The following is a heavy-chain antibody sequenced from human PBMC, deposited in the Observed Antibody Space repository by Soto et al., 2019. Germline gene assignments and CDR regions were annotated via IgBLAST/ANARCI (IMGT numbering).Heavy chain of an antibody. CDR1: GYIFTNFY. J-gene: IGHJ4*02. CDR3: TRGLASGDY. CDR2: INPNGGST. Sequence: QVQRVQPGAEVKKPGASVKFSCKASGYIFTNFYIHWVRQAPGQGIEWIGIINPNGGSTNYEQNFQGRVTMTRDTSTSTVYMDLSSLRSEDTAVYYCTRGLASGDYWGQGTLITVSS. D-gene: IGHD6-6*01. V-gene: IGHV1-46*03.